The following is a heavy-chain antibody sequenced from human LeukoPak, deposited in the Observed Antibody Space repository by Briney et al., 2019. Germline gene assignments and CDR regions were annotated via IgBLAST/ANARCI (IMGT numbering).Heavy chain of an antibody. D-gene: IGHD2-15*01. V-gene: IGHV3-21*01. Sequence: PGGSLRLSCAASGFTFSSYSMNWVRQAPGKGLEWVSSISGSSSYIYYADSVKGRFTISRDNAKNSLYLQMSSLRAEDTAVYYCARDPRGYCIGGSCYSLPDWFDPWGQGTLVTVSS. CDR3: ARDPRGYCIGGSCYSLPDWFDP. CDR2: ISGSSSYI. CDR1: GFTFSSYS. J-gene: IGHJ5*02.